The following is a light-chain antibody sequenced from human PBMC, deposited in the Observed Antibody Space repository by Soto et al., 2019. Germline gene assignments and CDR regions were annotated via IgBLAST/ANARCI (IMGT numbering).Light chain of an antibody. J-gene: IGLJ2*01. CDR1: SSDVGAYDF. V-gene: IGLV2-14*01. CDR3: SSYTTRSTLV. Sequence: QSVLTQPASVSGSPGQSITISCTGTSSDVGAYDFVSWYQHYPGKAPKLVTFDVTHRPPGISYRFSGSKSANTASLTISGLQAEDEAFYYCSSYTTRSTLVFGGGTKLTVL. CDR2: DVT.